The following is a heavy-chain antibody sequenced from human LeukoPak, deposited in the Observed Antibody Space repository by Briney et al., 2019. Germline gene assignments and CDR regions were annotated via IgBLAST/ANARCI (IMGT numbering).Heavy chain of an antibody. D-gene: IGHD3-10*01. V-gene: IGHV1-2*02. Sequence: GASVKVSCKASGYTXTGHYMHWVRQAPGQGLEWMGWINPNSGATNYAQKFQGRVTLTRDTTISTAYMELSRLRSDDTAVYYCAREVSYGAGFDYWGQGTLVTVSS. CDR3: AREVSYGAGFDY. CDR2: INPNSGAT. J-gene: IGHJ4*02. CDR1: GYTXTGHY.